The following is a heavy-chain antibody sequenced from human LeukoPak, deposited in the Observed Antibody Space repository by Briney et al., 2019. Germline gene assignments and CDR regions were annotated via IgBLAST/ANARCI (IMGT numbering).Heavy chain of an antibody. D-gene: IGHD6-19*01. J-gene: IGHJ4*02. CDR3: AKDQRIAVAGATDY. V-gene: IGHV3-69-1*01. CDR2: ISTSSSI. CDR1: GFTFSDYA. Sequence: GGSLRLSCAASGFTFSDYAMNWVRQAPGKGLEWLSYISTSSSIYYADSVKGRFTISRDNSKNTLYLQMNSLRAEDTAVYYCAKDQRIAVAGATDYWGQGTLVTVSS.